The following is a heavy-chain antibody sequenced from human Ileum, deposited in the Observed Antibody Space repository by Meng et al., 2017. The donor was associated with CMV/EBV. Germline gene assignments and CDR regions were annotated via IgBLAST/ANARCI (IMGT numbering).Heavy chain of an antibody. Sequence: YTFTGYYMHWVQQAPGKGLEWMGLVDPEDGETIYAEKFQGRVTITADTSTDTAYMELSSLRSEDTAVYYCATDWSKTAAAGYNWFDPWGQGTLVTVSS. CDR1: YTFTGYY. CDR3: ATDWSKTAAAGYNWFDP. CDR2: VDPEDGET. V-gene: IGHV1-69-2*01. D-gene: IGHD6-13*01. J-gene: IGHJ5*02.